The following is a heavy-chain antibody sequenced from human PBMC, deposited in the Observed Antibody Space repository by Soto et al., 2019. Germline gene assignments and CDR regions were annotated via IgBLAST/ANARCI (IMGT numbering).Heavy chain of an antibody. CDR1: GFTFNSYV. CDR2: IRGSGVTT. J-gene: IGHJ4*02. Sequence: PGGSLRLSCAASGFTFNSYVMNWARQAPGRGLEWVSSIRGSGVTTHYADSVKGRFTISRDNSKNTLYLQMNRLRAEDTAVYYCARGFPAGFVENVDSWGQGTLVTVSS. V-gene: IGHV3-23*01. CDR3: ARGFPAGFVENVDS. D-gene: IGHD3-10*01.